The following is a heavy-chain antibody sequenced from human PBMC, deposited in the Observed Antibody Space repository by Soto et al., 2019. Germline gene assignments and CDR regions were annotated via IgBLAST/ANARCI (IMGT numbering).Heavy chain of an antibody. Sequence: GGSLRLSCAASGFTFSSYAMSWVRQAPGKGLEWVSAISGSGGSTYYADSVKGRFTISRDNSKNTLYLQMNSLRAEDTAVYYCAARRFGELFPFDYWGQGTLVTVSS. CDR2: ISGSGGST. CDR1: GFTFSSYA. J-gene: IGHJ4*02. CDR3: AARRFGELFPFDY. V-gene: IGHV3-23*01. D-gene: IGHD3-10*01.